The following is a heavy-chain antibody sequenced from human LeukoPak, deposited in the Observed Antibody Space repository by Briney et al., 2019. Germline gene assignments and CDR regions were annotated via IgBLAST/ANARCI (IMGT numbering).Heavy chain of an antibody. V-gene: IGHV3-30-3*02. D-gene: IGHD4-17*01. CDR1: GFNFDNFA. CDR3: AKSLTVTALGFDY. J-gene: IGHJ4*02. CDR2: ISHDGRTK. Sequence: PGGSLRLSCVVSGFNFDNFAMHWVRQPLGKGLEWVAVISHDGRTKYYADSMKGRITISRDNSKNTLYLQMNSLRAEDTAVYYCAKSLTVTALGFDYWGQGTLVTVSS.